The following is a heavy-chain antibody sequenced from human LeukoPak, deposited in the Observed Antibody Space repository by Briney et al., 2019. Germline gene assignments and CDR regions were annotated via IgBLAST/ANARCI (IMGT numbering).Heavy chain of an antibody. V-gene: IGHV4-39*01. CDR3: ATTGATRGY. D-gene: IGHD1-26*01. J-gene: IGHJ4*02. Sequence: SSETLSLTCTVSGGSISSSSYYWGWIRQPPGKGLEWIGSIYYSRSTYYNPSLKSRVTISVDTSKNQFSLKLSSLTAADTAVYYCATTGATRGYWGQGTLVTVSS. CDR1: GGSISSSSYY. CDR2: IYYSRST.